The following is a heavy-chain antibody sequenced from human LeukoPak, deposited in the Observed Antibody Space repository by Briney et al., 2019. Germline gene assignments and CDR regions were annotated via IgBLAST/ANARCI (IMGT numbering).Heavy chain of an antibody. V-gene: IGHV1-69*06. Sequence: GASVKVSCKASGGTFSSYAISWVRQAPGQGLEWMGGIIPIFGTANYAQKFQGRVTITADKSTSTAYMELSSLRSEDTAVYYCARTQGWSHPQSSTYYYYMDVWGKGTTVTVSS. J-gene: IGHJ6*03. D-gene: IGHD2-15*01. CDR1: GGTFSSYA. CDR3: ARTQGWSHPQSSTYYYYMDV. CDR2: IIPIFGTA.